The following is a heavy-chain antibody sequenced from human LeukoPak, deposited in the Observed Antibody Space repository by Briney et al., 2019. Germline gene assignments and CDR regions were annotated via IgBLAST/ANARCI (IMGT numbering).Heavy chain of an antibody. D-gene: IGHD5-18*01. V-gene: IGHV3-74*01. J-gene: IGHJ4*02. CDR3: ASSAYSGNYFDH. CDR2: INSDGSST. CDR1: GFTFSSYW. Sequence: HPGGSLRLSCAASGFTFSSYWMHWVRQAPGKGLVWVSRINSDGSSTSYADSVKGRFTISRDNAKNTLYLQMDSLRAEDTAVYYCASSAYSGNYFDHWGQGTLVTVSS.